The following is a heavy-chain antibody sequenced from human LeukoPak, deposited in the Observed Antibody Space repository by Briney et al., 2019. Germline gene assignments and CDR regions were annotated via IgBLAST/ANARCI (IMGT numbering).Heavy chain of an antibody. D-gene: IGHD5-18*01. CDR2: IYYTGNT. Sequence: PSETLSLTCTVSGGSISSSSYYWGWIRQPPGQGLEWIGNIYYTGNTYYNPSLKSRVTISIDTSKNQFSLKLSSVTAADTAVYYCARADVDTAVVPYFDYWGQGTLVTVSS. V-gene: IGHV4-39*07. CDR3: ARADVDTAVVPYFDY. CDR1: GGSISSSSYY. J-gene: IGHJ4*02.